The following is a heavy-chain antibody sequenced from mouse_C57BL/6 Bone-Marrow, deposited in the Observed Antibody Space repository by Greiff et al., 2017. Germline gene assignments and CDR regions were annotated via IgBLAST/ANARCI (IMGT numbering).Heavy chain of an antibody. J-gene: IGHJ4*01. CDR2: IDPNSGGT. V-gene: IGHV1-72*01. D-gene: IGHD3-2*02. CDR3: ARSLDSSEAMDY. Sequence: VKQRPGRGLEWIGRIDPNSGGTKYNEKFKSKATLTVDKPSSTAYMQLSSLTSEDSAVYYCARSLDSSEAMDYWGQGTSVTVSS.